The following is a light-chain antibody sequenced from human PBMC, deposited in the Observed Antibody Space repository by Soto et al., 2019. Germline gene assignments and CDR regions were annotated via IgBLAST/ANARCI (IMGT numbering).Light chain of an antibody. CDR2: EAS. Sequence: EIVLTQSPATLSLSPGERATLSCRASQSVSSSLAWYQQKPGQAPRLLIYEASNRATGIPARFSGSGSGTGFTLTIPSLEPEDFAVYYCQHRASWPLTFGGGTKVEIK. CDR1: QSVSSS. J-gene: IGKJ4*01. V-gene: IGKV3-11*01. CDR3: QHRASWPLT.